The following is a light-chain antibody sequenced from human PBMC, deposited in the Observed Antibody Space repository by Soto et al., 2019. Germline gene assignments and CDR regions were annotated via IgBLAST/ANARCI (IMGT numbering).Light chain of an antibody. CDR2: GAS. CDR1: QTVSSNY. Sequence: EIILTHSPDTLSLSPGERATLSFRSSQTVSSNYLAWCQQRPGQAPRLLFYGASTRAAGIPDRFSGSGSGTDFTLTITRLEPEDSAVYFCQQYTGPPTTFGQGTRLEIK. J-gene: IGKJ5*01. CDR3: QQYTGPPTT. V-gene: IGKV3-20*01.